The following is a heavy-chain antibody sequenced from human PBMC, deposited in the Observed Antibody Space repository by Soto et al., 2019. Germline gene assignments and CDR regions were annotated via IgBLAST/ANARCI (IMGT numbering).Heavy chain of an antibody. CDR1: GYTFTSYY. V-gene: IGHV1-46*01. CDR2: INPSGGST. CDR3: ARERTISGYDHDAFDI. Sequence: GASVKVSCKASGYTFTSYYMHWVRQAPGQGLEWMGIINPSGGSTSYAQKLQGRVTMTRDTSTSTVYMELSSPRSDDTAVYYCARERTISGYDHDAFDIWGQGTMVTVSS. D-gene: IGHD5-12*01. J-gene: IGHJ3*02.